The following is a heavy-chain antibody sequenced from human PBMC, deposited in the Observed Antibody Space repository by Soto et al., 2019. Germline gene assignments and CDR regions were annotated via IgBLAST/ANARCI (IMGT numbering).Heavy chain of an antibody. CDR1: GGSLSGYY. CDR3: ARGRLSLYLVGTTQRGFDP. CDR2: INHSGNT. V-gene: IGHV4-34*01. D-gene: IGHD1-26*01. Sequence: QVQLQQWGAGLLKPSETLSVTCAVYGGSLSGYYWSWIRQPPGKGLEWIGEINHSGNTNYNPSLKSRVTISGDTSKKQFSLKLSSVTAADTAVYYCARGRLSLYLVGTTQRGFDPWGQGTRVTVSS. J-gene: IGHJ5*02.